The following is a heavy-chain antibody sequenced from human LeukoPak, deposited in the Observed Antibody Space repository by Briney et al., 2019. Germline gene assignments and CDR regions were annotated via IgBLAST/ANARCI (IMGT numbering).Heavy chain of an antibody. Sequence: GGSLRLSCAASGFTFSSYSMNWVRQAPGKGLEWVSSISSSSSYIYYADSVKGRFTISRDNAKNSLYLQMNSLRAEDTAVYYCARGVGATSPPQFDIWGQGTMVTVSS. CDR1: GFTFSSYS. CDR2: ISSSSSYI. D-gene: IGHD1-26*01. CDR3: ARGVGATSPPQFDI. V-gene: IGHV3-21*01. J-gene: IGHJ3*02.